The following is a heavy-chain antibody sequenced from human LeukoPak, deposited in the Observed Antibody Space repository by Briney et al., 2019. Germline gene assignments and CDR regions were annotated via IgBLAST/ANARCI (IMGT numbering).Heavy chain of an antibody. D-gene: IGHD5-18*01. CDR2: ISGSGGST. Sequence: GGSLRLFCAASGFTFTSYAMSWVSQAPGKGLEWVSAISGSGGSTYYADSVKGRFTISRDNSKNTLYLQMNSLRAEDTAVYYCAKALTWYSYGSYDAFDIWGQGTMVTVSS. CDR1: GFTFTSYA. J-gene: IGHJ3*02. V-gene: IGHV3-23*01. CDR3: AKALTWYSYGSYDAFDI.